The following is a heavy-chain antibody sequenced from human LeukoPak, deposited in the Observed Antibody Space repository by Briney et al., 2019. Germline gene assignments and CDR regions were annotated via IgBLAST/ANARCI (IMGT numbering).Heavy chain of an antibody. J-gene: IGHJ5*01. CDR2: ISGSGGST. D-gene: IGHD3-10*01. CDR3: TRAITYFYGSVTYDWFDS. CDR1: GFTFSSYA. V-gene: IGHV3-23*01. Sequence: PGGSLRLSCAASGFTFSSYAMSWVRQAPGKGLEWVSAISGSGGSTYYADSVKGRFTISRDNSKNTLYLQMNSLRVDDTAIYYCTRAITYFYGSVTYDWFDSWGQGTRVTVSS.